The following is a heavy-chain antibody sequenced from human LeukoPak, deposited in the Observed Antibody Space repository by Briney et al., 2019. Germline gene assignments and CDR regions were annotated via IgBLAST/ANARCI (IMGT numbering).Heavy chain of an antibody. J-gene: IGHJ4*02. CDR2: IIPIFGTA. Sequence: SVKVSCKASGGTSSSYAINWVRQAPGQGLEWMGGIIPIFGTANYAQKFQGRDTITADESTSTAYMELSSLRSEDTAVYYCAAEGLRFLEWLYPWGYWGQGTLVTVSS. CDR1: GGTSSSYA. D-gene: IGHD3-3*01. V-gene: IGHV1-69*01. CDR3: AAEGLRFLEWLYPWGY.